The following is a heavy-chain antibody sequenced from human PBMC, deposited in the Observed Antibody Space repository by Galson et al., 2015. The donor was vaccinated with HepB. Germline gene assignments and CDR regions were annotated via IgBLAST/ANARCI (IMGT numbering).Heavy chain of an antibody. V-gene: IGHV3-21*01. CDR1: GFTFSSYS. Sequence: SLRLSCAASGFTFSSYSMNWVHQAPGKGLEWVSSISSSSSYIYYADSVKGRFTISRDNAKNSLYLQMNSLRAEDTAVYYCARDLSGITIFGVVIITPYYYYGMDVWGQGTTVTVSS. CDR3: ARDLSGITIFGVVIITPYYYYGMDV. CDR2: ISSSSSYI. J-gene: IGHJ6*02. D-gene: IGHD3-3*01.